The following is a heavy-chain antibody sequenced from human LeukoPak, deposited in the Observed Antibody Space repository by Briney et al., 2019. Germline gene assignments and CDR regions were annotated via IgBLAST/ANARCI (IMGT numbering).Heavy chain of an antibody. Sequence: GGSLRLSCAASGFTFSNYWMSWVRQAPGKGLEWVANIKKDGSEKYYVDSVKGRFTISRDNAKNSLYLQMNSLRAEDTAVYYCARGARGWYHAFDIWGPGTMVTVSS. D-gene: IGHD6-19*01. CDR3: ARGARGWYHAFDI. CDR2: IKKDGSEK. J-gene: IGHJ3*02. V-gene: IGHV3-7*01. CDR1: GFTFSNYW.